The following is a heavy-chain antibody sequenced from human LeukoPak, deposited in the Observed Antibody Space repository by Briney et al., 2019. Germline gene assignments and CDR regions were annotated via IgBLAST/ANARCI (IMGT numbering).Heavy chain of an antibody. CDR1: GFAFSSFA. CDR3: ARDIGQSDY. CDR2: ISSDGAEQ. V-gene: IGHV3-30-3*01. Sequence: GGSLRLSCAVSGFAFSSFAMQGVRRAPGKGLEWGAVISSDGAEQYSTDPVKCRFTISRDNSNNTLYLQMDSLRAEDTAVYYCARDIGQSDYWGQGTLVTVSS. J-gene: IGHJ4*02.